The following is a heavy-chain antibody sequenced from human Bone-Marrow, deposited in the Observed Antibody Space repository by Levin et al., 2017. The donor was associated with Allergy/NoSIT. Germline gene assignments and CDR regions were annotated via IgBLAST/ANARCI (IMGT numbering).Heavy chain of an antibody. CDR2: IRSKANSYAT. CDR1: GFTFSGSA. CDR3: TSISNIVVVVAATRGINKTMDV. Sequence: GGSLRLSCAASGFTFSGSAMHWVRQASGKGLEWVGRIRSKANSYATAYAASVKGRFTISRDDSKNTAYLQMNSLKTEDTAVYYCTSISNIVVVVAATRGINKTMDVWGKGTTVTVSS. D-gene: IGHD2-15*01. J-gene: IGHJ6*03. V-gene: IGHV3-73*01.